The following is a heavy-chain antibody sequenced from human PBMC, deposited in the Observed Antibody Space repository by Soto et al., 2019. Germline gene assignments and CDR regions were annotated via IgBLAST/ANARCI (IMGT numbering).Heavy chain of an antibody. CDR2: ISSSSSFI. CDR3: ARDLHDYVSFRFDP. CDR1: GFTFSSYS. Sequence: EVLLVESGGGLVKPGGSLRLSCAASGFTFSSYSMNWVRQAPGNGLEWASSISSSSSFIYYADSLKGRFTISRDNAKNSLYLQMNSLRAEDTAVYYCARDLHDYVSFRFDPWGQGTLVTVSS. V-gene: IGHV3-21*01. J-gene: IGHJ5*02. D-gene: IGHD3-16*01.